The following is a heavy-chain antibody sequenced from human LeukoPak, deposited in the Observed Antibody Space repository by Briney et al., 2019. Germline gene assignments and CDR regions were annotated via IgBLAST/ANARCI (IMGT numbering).Heavy chain of an antibody. V-gene: IGHV3-30*02. CDR2: IRYDGSDK. J-gene: IGHJ4*02. CDR3: AKGYYDYVWGSYYFDY. D-gene: IGHD3-16*01. CDR1: GFIFTDYG. Sequence: GGSLRLSCAASGFIFTDYGMHWVRQAPGKGLEWLTFIRYDGSDKYYADSVKGRFTISRDNSKNTLYLQMNSLRAEDTAVYYCAKGYYDYVWGSYYFDYWGQGTLVTVSS.